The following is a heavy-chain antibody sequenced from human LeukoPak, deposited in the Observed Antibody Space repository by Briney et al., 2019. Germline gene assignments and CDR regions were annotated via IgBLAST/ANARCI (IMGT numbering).Heavy chain of an antibody. V-gene: IGHV1-46*01. D-gene: IGHD6-13*01. Sequence: ASVKVSCKASGYTFTSYYMRWVRQAPGQGLEWMGIINPSGGSTSYAQKFQGRVTMTRDTSTSTVYMELSSLRSEDTAVYYCARDVLYSSSWYDYYYGMDVWGQGTTVTVSS. CDR3: ARDVLYSSSWYDYYYGMDV. J-gene: IGHJ6*02. CDR2: INPSGGST. CDR1: GYTFTSYY.